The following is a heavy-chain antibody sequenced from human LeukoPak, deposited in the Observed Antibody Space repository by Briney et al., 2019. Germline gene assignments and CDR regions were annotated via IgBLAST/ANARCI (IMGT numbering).Heavy chain of an antibody. CDR1: GGSFSGYY. V-gene: IGHV4-34*01. J-gene: IGHJ6*02. Sequence: PSETLSLTCAVYGGSFSGYYWTWIRQPPGKGLEWIGEINDNESTNYNPSLKSRVTISVDTSKNQFSLRLSSVSAADTAVYYCARRPYYDFWRGYSYSGLDVWGQGSTVTVS. CDR3: ARRPYYDFWRGYSYSGLDV. CDR2: INDNEST. D-gene: IGHD3-3*01.